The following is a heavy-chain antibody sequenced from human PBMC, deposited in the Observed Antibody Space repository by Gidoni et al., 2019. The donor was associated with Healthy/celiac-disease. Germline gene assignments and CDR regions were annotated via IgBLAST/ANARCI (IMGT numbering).Heavy chain of an antibody. CDR2: TRNKADRYTT. D-gene: IGHD3-16*02. CDR1: GFTFSDHY. V-gene: IGHV3-72*01. CDR3: AREYYDYVWGSYRSIYYFDY. Sequence: EVQLVESGGGLVQPGGSLRLSCAASGFTFSDHYMDWLRQAPGKGLEWVGRTRNKADRYTTEYAASVKGRFTISRDDSKNSLYLQMNSLKTEDTAVYYCAREYYDYVWGSYRSIYYFDYWGQGTLVTVSS. J-gene: IGHJ4*02.